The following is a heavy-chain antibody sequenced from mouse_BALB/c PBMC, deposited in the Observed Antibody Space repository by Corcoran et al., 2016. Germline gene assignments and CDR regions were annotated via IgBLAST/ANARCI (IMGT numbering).Heavy chain of an antibody. D-gene: IGHD2-1*01. CDR1: GYTFTSYD. J-gene: IGHJ2*01. Sequence: EVQLQQSGPGLVKPGASGKMSCKASGYTFTSYDMHWVKQKPGQGLEWIGYIYPYNDGTKYTEKFKGKATLTSDKSSSTAYMELSSLTSEDSAVYYCASEVPGGNPFAYWGQGTTLTVSS. CDR2: IYPYNDGT. CDR3: ASEVPGGNPFAY. V-gene: IGHV1S136*01.